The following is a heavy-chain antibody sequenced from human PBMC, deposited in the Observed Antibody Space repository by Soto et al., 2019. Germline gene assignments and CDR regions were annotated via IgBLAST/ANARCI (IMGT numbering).Heavy chain of an antibody. D-gene: IGHD6-13*01. V-gene: IGHV1-69*01. CDR3: ASSYGTSWYGDY. CDR1: GGTFNNYA. Sequence: QVPLVQSGAEVKKPGSSVKVSCKASGGTFNNYALTWVRQAPGQGLEWMGGIIPRLGTPNYAQRFQGRVTITADESTSTAYMELSSLRSEDTALYYCASSYGTSWYGDYWGQGTLVTVSS. J-gene: IGHJ4*02. CDR2: IIPRLGTP.